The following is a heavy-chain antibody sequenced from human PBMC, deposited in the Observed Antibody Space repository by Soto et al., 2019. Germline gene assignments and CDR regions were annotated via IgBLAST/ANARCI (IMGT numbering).Heavy chain of an antibody. J-gene: IGHJ6*03. D-gene: IGHD2-2*01. CDR2: IKQDGSEK. V-gene: IGHV3-7*04. CDR1: GFTFSSYW. CDR3: ARAYCSSTSCHYYYYYYMDV. Sequence: EVQLVESGGGLVQPGGSLRLSCAASGFTFSSYWMSWVSQAPGKGLEWVANIKQDGSEKYYVDSVKGRFTISRDNAKNSLYLQMNSLRAEDTAVYYCARAYCSSTSCHYYYYYYMDVWGKGTTVTVSS.